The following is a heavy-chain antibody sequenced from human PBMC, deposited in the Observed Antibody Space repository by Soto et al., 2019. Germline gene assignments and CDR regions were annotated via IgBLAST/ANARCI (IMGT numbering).Heavy chain of an antibody. J-gene: IGHJ4*02. CDR1: GFPFSSYW. V-gene: IGHV3-74*01. D-gene: IGHD3-22*01. CDR2: ISTDGSST. Sequence: GGSLRLSCAASGFPFSSYWMHWVRQAPGKGLVWVSRISTDGSSTSYAASVKGRFTISRDNAKNTLYLQMNSLRAEDTAVYYCARDARAHDSSGYYFDKWGQGIQVTSPQ. CDR3: ARDARAHDSSGYYFDK.